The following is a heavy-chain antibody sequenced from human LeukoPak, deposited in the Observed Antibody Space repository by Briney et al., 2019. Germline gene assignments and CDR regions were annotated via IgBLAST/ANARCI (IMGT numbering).Heavy chain of an antibody. V-gene: IGHV4-39*01. CDR1: GYSISSTTYY. CDR3: ASLVAAKLPYY. CDR2: LYYSGST. J-gene: IGHJ4*02. D-gene: IGHD2-15*01. Sequence: SETLSLTCTVSGYSISSTTYYWGWIRQPPGKGLEWIGGLYYSGSTYYNPSLKSRVTIYADTSKNQFSLKLSSATAADTAVYYCASLVAAKLPYYWGQGTLVTVSS.